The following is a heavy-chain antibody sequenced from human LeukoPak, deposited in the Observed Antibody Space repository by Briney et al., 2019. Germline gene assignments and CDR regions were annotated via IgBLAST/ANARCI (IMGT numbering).Heavy chain of an antibody. J-gene: IGHJ4*02. V-gene: IGHV3-23*01. CDR1: GFSFSRYA. CDR2: ISSSGDNT. D-gene: IGHD3-16*02. Sequence: GGSLRLSCVASGFSFSRYAMSWVRQAPGKGLEWVSGISSSGDNTKYADSVKGRFTISRDNSKNTLYLQMSSLRAEDTAVYYCVYYAYVWGSYPGDSWGQGTLVTVSS. CDR3: VYYAYVWGSYPGDS.